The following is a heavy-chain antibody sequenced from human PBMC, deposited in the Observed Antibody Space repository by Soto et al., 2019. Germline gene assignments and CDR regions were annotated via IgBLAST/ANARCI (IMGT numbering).Heavy chain of an antibody. CDR1: GGSISSGGYY. CDR3: ARAPIVVVAATNYYSGMDV. D-gene: IGHD2-15*01. CDR2: IYYSGST. J-gene: IGHJ6*02. Sequence: QVQLQESGPGLVKPSQTLSLTCTVSGGSISSGGYYWSWIRQHPGKGLEWIGYIYYSGSTYYNPYLKSRVTISVDTSKNQFSLTLSSVTAADTAVYYCARAPIVVVAATNYYSGMDVWGQGTTVTVSS. V-gene: IGHV4-31*03.